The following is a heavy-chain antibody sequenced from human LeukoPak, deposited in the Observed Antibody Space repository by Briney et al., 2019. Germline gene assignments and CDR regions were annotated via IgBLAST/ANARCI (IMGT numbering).Heavy chain of an antibody. Sequence: ASVKVSCKASGYTFTGYFMHWVRQAPGQGLEWMGLINPNTGSTEYAQNIQGRVTMTRDTSTSTVSMELSRLTSDDTAVYYCARDDGSSSLNAFDVWGQGTLVTVSS. CDR2: INPNTGST. CDR3: ARDDGSSSLNAFDV. CDR1: GYTFTGYF. J-gene: IGHJ3*01. D-gene: IGHD6-6*01. V-gene: IGHV1-2*02.